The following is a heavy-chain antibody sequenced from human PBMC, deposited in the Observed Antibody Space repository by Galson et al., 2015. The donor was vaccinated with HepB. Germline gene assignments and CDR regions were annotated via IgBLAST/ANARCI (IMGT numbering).Heavy chain of an antibody. J-gene: IGHJ4*02. V-gene: IGHV3-23*01. CDR1: GFTFNTYA. CDR3: AKVGDFYDFDA. D-gene: IGHD5/OR15-5a*01. CDR2: LTDRGLYT. Sequence: SLRLSCAASGFTFNTYAMTWVRQAPGKGLEWVSTLTDRGLYTYYAASVQGRFTISRDNSKNTLYLRMNNVRAQDTAVYFCAKVGDFYDFDAWGQGTQVVVSS.